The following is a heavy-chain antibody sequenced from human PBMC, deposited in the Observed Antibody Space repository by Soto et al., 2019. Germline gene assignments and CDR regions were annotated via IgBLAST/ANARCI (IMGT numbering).Heavy chain of an antibody. CDR3: SHIGWHPGRPRPDGVDV. J-gene: IGHJ3*01. V-gene: IGHV1-69*06. CDR2: IIPVTGST. Sequence: QVQVVQSGAEVRKPGSSVKVSCKASGGTFSNYAINWLRQAPGQGLEWMGGIIPVTGSTNYAQKFLGRVTITADKSTSTAYLELSSLRSDDTAVFYCSHIGWHPGRPRPDGVDVWGQGTAVTVS. CDR1: GGTFSNYA. D-gene: IGHD2-21*01.